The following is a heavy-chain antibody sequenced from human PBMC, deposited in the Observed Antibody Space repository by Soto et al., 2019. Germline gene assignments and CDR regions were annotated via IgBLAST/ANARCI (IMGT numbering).Heavy chain of an antibody. Sequence: SETLSLTCAVSSGSISSSNWWSWVRQPPGKGLEWIGEIYHSGSTNYNPSLKSRVTISVDKSKNQFSLKLSSVTAADTAVYYCARFGVALYYFDYWDQGTLVTAPQ. CDR1: SGSISSSNW. D-gene: IGHD3-10*01. CDR3: ARFGVALYYFDY. V-gene: IGHV4-4*02. J-gene: IGHJ4*02. CDR2: IYHSGST.